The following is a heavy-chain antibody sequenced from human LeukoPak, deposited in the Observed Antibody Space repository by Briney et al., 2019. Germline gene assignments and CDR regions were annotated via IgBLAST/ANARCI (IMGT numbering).Heavy chain of an antibody. CDR1: GYTFTGYY. D-gene: IGHD3-22*01. V-gene: IGHV1-2*02. J-gene: IGHJ4*02. CDR3: ARVITMIRGGGRY. CDR2: INPNSGGT. Sequence: GASVKVSCKASGYTFTGYYMHWVRQAPGQGLEWMGWINPNSGGTNYAQKFQGRVTMTRDTSISTAYMELSRLRSDDTAVYYCARVITMIRGGGRYWGQGTLVTVSS.